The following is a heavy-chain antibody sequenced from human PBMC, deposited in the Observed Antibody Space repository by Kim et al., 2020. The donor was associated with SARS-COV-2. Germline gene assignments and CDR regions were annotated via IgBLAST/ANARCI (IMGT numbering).Heavy chain of an antibody. J-gene: IGHJ5*02. Sequence: TNYNPSLKSRVTISVDKSKTQFSLRLSSVTAADTAVYCCARVAPRGWFDPWGQGTLVTVSS. CDR3: ARVAPRGWFDP. V-gene: IGHV4-4*01. CDR2: T.